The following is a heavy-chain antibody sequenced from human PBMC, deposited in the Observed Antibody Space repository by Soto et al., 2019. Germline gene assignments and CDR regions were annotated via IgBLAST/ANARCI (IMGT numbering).Heavy chain of an antibody. CDR3: ARLAYGDSDC. CDR1: GGSISSSSYY. Sequence: ASETLSLTCTVSGGSISSSSYYWGWIRQPPGKGLEWIGSIYYSGSTYYNPSLKSRVTISVDTSKNQFSLKLSSVTAADTAVYYCARLAYGDSDCWGQGTLVTVSS. CDR2: IYYSGST. V-gene: IGHV4-39*01. D-gene: IGHD4-17*01. J-gene: IGHJ4*02.